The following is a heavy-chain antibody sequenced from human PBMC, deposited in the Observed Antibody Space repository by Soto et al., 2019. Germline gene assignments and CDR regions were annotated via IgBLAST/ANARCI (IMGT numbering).Heavy chain of an antibody. CDR2: INPSGGST. Sequence: ASVKVSCKASGYTFTSYYMHWVRQAPGQGLEWMGIINPSGGSTSYAQKFQGRVTMTRDTSTSTVYMELSSLRSDDTAVYYCARDPYLGDHQYWGQGTLVTVSS. V-gene: IGHV1-46*01. J-gene: IGHJ4*02. CDR3: ARDPYLGDHQY. CDR1: GYTFTSYY. D-gene: IGHD3-16*01.